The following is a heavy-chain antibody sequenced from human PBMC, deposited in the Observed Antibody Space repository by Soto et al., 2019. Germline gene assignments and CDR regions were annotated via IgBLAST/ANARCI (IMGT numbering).Heavy chain of an antibody. J-gene: IGHJ4*02. CDR3: GHRSSSLDFWGNEY. CDR2: VYWNGDK. D-gene: IGHD3-3*01. CDR1: GFSLTTAGLG. Sequence: QITLKESGPALVKPTQTLTLTCTFSGFSLTTAGLGVTWIRQPPGKAPEWLALVYWNGDKRYNPSLRNRLTITKDTSRNQVVLTMTNMDPVDTATYYCGHRSSSLDFWGNEYWGQGTLVTVSS. V-gene: IGHV2-5*01.